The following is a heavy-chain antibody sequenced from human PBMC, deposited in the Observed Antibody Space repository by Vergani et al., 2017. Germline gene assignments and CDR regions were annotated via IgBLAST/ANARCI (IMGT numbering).Heavy chain of an antibody. J-gene: IGHJ5*02. V-gene: IGHV4-34*01. CDR2: INHSGST. D-gene: IGHD3-3*01. CDR3: ARGKDNYDFWSGYYRWFDP. CDR1: GGSFSGYY. Sequence: QVQLQQWGAGLLKPSETLSLTCAVYGGSFSGYYWSWIRQPPGKGLEWIGEINHSGSTNYNPSLKSRVTISVDTSKNQFSLRLSSVTAADTDVYYCARGKDNYDFWSGYYRWFDPWGQGTLVTVSS.